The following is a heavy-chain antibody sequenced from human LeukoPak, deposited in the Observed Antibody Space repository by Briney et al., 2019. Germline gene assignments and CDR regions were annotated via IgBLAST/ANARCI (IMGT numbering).Heavy chain of an antibody. V-gene: IGHV3-23*01. CDR1: GFTFSSYA. J-gene: IGHJ4*02. CDR3: AKAYYYDSSGYPLDY. Sequence: GGSLRLSCAASGFTFSSYAMSWVRRAPGKGLEWVSAISGSGGSTYYADSVKGRFTISRDNSKNTLYLQMNSLRAEDTAVYYCAKAYYYDSSGYPLDYWGQGTLVTVSS. D-gene: IGHD3-22*01. CDR2: ISGSGGST.